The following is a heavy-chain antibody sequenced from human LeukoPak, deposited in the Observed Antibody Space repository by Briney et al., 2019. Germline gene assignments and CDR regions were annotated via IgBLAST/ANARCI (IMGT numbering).Heavy chain of an antibody. J-gene: IGHJ4*02. CDR2: IYYSGST. Sequence: SETLSLTSTVSGGSISSGDYYWRWIRQPPGTGLEWIGYIYYSGSTYYNPSLKSRVTISVDTSKNQFSLKLSSVTAADTAVYYCARDGPDTLTGYYFFDYWGQGTLVTVSS. CDR3: ARDGPDTLTGYYFFDY. D-gene: IGHD3-9*01. CDR1: GGSISSGDYY. V-gene: IGHV4-30-4*01.